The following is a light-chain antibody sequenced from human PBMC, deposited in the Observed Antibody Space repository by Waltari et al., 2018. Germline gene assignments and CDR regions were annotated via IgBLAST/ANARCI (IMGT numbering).Light chain of an antibody. V-gene: IGLV2-11*01. Sequence: QSALTQPRSVSGSPGQSVTISCTGTSSNVGPYKYVSWYHQHPGKAPRLIIYDVYKRPSGVPDRFSGSKSGNTASLTISGLQAEDEADYYCCSYAGSYTYVFGSVTEVTVL. CDR1: SSNVGPYKY. CDR3: CSYAGSYTYV. CDR2: DVY. J-gene: IGLJ1*01.